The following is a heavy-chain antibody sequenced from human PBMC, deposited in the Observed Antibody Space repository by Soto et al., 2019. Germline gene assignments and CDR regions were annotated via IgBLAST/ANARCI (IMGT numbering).Heavy chain of an antibody. J-gene: IGHJ4*01. D-gene: IGHD2-15*01. CDR3: ARWASVDIHAVYIDD. CDR2: IYYSGST. Sequence: SETLSLTCTVSGGSISSTGYYWGWIRQPPGKGLEWIGSIYYSGSTSYNPSLQSRVTMSVDTSTNQLSLKVSCVTAADTAVYYFARWASVDIHAVYIDDWGHVTVVTVSS. V-gene: IGHV4-39*01. CDR1: GGSISSTGYY.